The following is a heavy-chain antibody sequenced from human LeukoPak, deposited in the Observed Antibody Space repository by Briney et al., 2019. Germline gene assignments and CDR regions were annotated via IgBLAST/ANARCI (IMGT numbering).Heavy chain of an antibody. J-gene: IGHJ4*02. V-gene: IGHV4-59*01. D-gene: IGHD1-1*01. CDR2: IYYSGST. CDR3: ARGTKNIDY. CDR1: GGSISSYH. Sequence: SETLSLTCTVSGGSISSYHWSWIRQPPGKGLEWIGYIYYSGSTNYNPSLKSRVTISVDTSKNQFSLKLSSVTAADTAVYYCARGTKNIDYWGQGTLVTVSS.